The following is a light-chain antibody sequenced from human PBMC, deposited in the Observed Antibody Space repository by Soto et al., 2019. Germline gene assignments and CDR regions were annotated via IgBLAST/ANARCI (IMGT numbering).Light chain of an antibody. CDR2: GAS. Sequence: EILLTQSPGTLALSPGERATLSCRASQSVRSNYITWYKTKPGQAARRLLFGASSRATGIPDRLSGSGSGTDFTLNISRLEPEDFAVYYCQQYGSSPSTLGQGTKV. J-gene: IGKJ1*01. CDR3: QQYGSSPST. V-gene: IGKV3-20*01. CDR1: QSVRSNY.